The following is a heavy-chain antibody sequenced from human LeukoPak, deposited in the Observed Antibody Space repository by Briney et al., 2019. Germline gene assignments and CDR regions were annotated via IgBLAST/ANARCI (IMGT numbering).Heavy chain of an antibody. CDR3: ARQWLGYYFDY. J-gene: IGHJ4*02. D-gene: IGHD6-19*01. Sequence: GGSLRLSCAPSGFTFSRYWMSWVRQAPGKGLGWVANIKQDGREKYYVDSVKGRFTISRDNAKNSLYLQMNSRRAEDTAVYYCARQWLGYYFDYWGQGTLVTVSS. CDR1: GFTFSRYW. V-gene: IGHV3-7*01. CDR2: IKQDGREK.